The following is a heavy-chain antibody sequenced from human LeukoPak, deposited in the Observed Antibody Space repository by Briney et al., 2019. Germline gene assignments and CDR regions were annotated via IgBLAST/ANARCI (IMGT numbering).Heavy chain of an antibody. CDR2: ISGTGGNT. D-gene: IGHD3-10*01. J-gene: IGHJ4*02. CDR1: GFTFSSYS. Sequence: GGSLRLSCAASGFTFSSYSMNWVRQAPGKGLEWVSSISGTGGNTYYADSVKGRFTISRDNSQNTLYLQMNSLRAEDTALYYCAKDGGYGSGSYYPDYWGQGTLVTVSS. V-gene: IGHV3-23*01. CDR3: AKDGGYGSGSYYPDY.